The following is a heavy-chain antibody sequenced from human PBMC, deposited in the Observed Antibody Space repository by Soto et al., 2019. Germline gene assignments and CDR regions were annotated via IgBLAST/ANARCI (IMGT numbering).Heavy chain of an antibody. J-gene: IGHJ6*02. V-gene: IGHV3-21*01. CDR1: GFTFSSYS. D-gene: IGHD5-18*01. CDR2: ISSSSSYI. Sequence: GGSLRLSCAASGFTFSSYSMNWVRQAPGKRLEWVSSISSSSSYIYYADSVKGRFTISRDNAKNSLYLQMNSLRAEDTAVYYCARAVDTAMGNYYYYGMDVWGQGTTVTVSS. CDR3: ARAVDTAMGNYYYYGMDV.